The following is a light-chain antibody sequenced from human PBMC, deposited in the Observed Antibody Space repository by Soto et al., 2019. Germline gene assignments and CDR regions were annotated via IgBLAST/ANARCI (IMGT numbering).Light chain of an antibody. V-gene: IGKV1-12*01. J-gene: IGKJ4*01. CDR3: QRQNRVPLS. Sequence: DIQMTQSPSAVSASVGDRVTITRRARQDISSWLAYYQQKPGKAPKLLIYATSSLHSAGPSRFSGSGSVTDFSLTISSLQAEDFVIYYGQRQNRVPLSFGGGTKGDI. CDR2: ATS. CDR1: QDISSW.